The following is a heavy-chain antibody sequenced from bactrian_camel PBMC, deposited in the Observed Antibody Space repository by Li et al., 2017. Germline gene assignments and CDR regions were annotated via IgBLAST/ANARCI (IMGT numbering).Heavy chain of an antibody. D-gene: IGHD1*01. CDR2: INSRGNST. V-gene: IGHV3S25*01. Sequence: QLVESGGGLVQPGGSLRLSCAASGFTFSHYWMYWVRQAPGNGLEWVSWINSRGNSTNYADSVKGRFTVSRDNAKNTVYLQMDNLQPDDTAAYYCVRDPDGWRWFDYWGQGTQVTVS. J-gene: IGHJ4*01. CDR1: GFTFSHYW. CDR3: VRDPDGWRWFDY.